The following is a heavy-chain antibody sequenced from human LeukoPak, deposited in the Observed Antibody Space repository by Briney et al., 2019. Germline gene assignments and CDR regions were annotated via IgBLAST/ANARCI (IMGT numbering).Heavy chain of an antibody. J-gene: IGHJ4*02. CDR2: IIPILGIA. V-gene: IGHV1-69*02. CDR3: ARGYGSGSYSQFDY. CDR1: GGTFSSYT. Sequence: SVKVSCKASGGTFSSYTISWVRQAPGQGLEWMGRIIPILGIANYAQKFQGRVTITADKSTSTAYIEQSSLRSEDTAVYYCARGYGSGSYSQFDYWGQGALVTVSS. D-gene: IGHD3-10*01.